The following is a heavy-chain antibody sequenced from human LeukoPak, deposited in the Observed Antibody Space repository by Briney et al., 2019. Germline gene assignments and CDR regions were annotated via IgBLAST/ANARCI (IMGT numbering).Heavy chain of an antibody. J-gene: IGHJ4*02. D-gene: IGHD1-26*01. Sequence: PGGSLRLSCAASGFTFSSYEMNWVRQAPGKGLEWVSYISSSGSTIYYADSVKGRFTISRDNAKNSLYLQMNSLRAEDTAVYYCASWGVGSYIGFLDYWGQGTLVTVSS. CDR2: ISSSGSTI. CDR3: ASWGVGSYIGFLDY. V-gene: IGHV3-48*03. CDR1: GFTFSSYE.